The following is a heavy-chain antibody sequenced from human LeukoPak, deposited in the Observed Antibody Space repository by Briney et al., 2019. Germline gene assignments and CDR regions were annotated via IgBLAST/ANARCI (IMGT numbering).Heavy chain of an antibody. D-gene: IGHD3-10*01. Sequence: SETLSLTCHLSGGSISSYHWSWIRQPPGKGLDCIGYIYSIGSTNYNPPLKSAATISPDTSKIHISLKLSSVTAADPAVYYCARPRIAMVRGVTQNYYYYMDVWGKGTTVTISS. V-gene: IGHV4-59*01. CDR3: ARPRIAMVRGVTQNYYYYMDV. CDR2: IYSIGST. J-gene: IGHJ6*03. CDR1: GGSISSYH.